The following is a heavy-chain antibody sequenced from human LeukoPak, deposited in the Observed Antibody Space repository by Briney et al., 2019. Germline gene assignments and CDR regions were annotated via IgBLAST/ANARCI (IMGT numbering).Heavy chain of an antibody. Sequence: SETLSLTCTVSGGSISSYYWSWIRQPPGKGLEWIGYIYYSGSTNYNPSLKSRVTISVDTSKNQFSLKLSSVTPADTAVYYCARLDSTYDILTGYYPGPFDYWGQGTLVTVSS. CDR3: ARLDSTYDILTGYYPGPFDY. V-gene: IGHV4-59*08. CDR2: IYYSGST. CDR1: GGSISSYY. J-gene: IGHJ4*02. D-gene: IGHD3-9*01.